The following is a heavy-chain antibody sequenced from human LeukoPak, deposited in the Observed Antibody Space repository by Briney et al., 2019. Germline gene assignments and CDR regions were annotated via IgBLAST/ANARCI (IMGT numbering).Heavy chain of an antibody. Sequence: SETLSLTCTVSGGSVSSYYWSWIRQFPGKGLEWIGYIYFSGSTSYNPSIESRVTISLDTSQNQFSLKLSSVTAADTAVYFCARGGYTTAYYYFDYWGQGTLVTVSS. CDR2: IYFSGST. CDR1: GGSVSSYY. D-gene: IGHD3-9*01. CDR3: ARGGYTTAYYYFDY. J-gene: IGHJ4*02. V-gene: IGHV4-59*08.